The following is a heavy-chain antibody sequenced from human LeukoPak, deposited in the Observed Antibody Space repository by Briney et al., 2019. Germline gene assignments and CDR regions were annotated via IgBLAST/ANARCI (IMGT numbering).Heavy chain of an antibody. J-gene: IGHJ6*02. CDR2: IYYSGST. Sequence: PSETLSLTCTVSGVSISSYYWSWIRQPPGKGLEWIGYIYYSGSTNYNPSLKSRVTISVDTSKNQFSLKLSSVTAADTAVYYCARAKAIVVVPAAMDYYYGMDVWGQGTTVTVSS. V-gene: IGHV4-59*01. CDR1: GVSISSYY. D-gene: IGHD2-2*01. CDR3: ARAKAIVVVPAAMDYYYGMDV.